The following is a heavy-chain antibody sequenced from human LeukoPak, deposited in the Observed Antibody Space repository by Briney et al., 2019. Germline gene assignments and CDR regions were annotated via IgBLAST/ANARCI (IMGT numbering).Heavy chain of an antibody. V-gene: IGHV3-48*01. J-gene: IGHJ6*02. D-gene: IGHD2-15*01. CDR2: ISSSSSTV. CDR3: ARDPPYCSGGSCYSTGMDV. Sequence: GGSLRLSCAASGFTFSSYSMNWVRQAPGKGLEWVSYISSSSSTVYYADSVKGRFTISRDNSKNTLYLQMNSLRAEDTAVYYCARDPPYCSGGSCYSTGMDVWGQGTTVTVSS. CDR1: GFTFSSYS.